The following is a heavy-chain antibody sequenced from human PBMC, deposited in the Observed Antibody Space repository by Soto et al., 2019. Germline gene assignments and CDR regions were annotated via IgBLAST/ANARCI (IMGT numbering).Heavy chain of an antibody. CDR1: GGSFSDWY. CDR2: TNRSGRF. V-gene: IGHV4-34*01. Sequence: QVQLQQWGAGLLKPSETLSLTCAVYGGSFSDWYWSWIRQPPGKRLEWIGETNRSGRFTYNPSLTSRVTLSIDTSNNQFSLKLTSVTAADTAVYYCVRGVSWSSGSVDFWGPGTLVTVSS. J-gene: IGHJ4*02. D-gene: IGHD6-19*01. CDR3: VRGVSWSSGSVDF.